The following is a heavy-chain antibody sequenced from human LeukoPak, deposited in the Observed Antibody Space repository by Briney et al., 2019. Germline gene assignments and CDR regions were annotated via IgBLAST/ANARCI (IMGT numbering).Heavy chain of an antibody. V-gene: IGHV3-7*01. J-gene: IGHJ4*02. CDR2: IKQGGSEK. CDR1: GFTFSSYW. CDR3: ARDRGGYCRGGSCSSYFDY. Sequence: PGGSLRLSCAASGFTFSSYWMSWARHAPGKGVEWVANIKQGGSEKYYVDSVKGRFTISRDNAKNSLYLQMNSLRAEDTAVYYCARDRGGYCRGGSCSSYFDYWGQGTLVTVSS. D-gene: IGHD2-15*01.